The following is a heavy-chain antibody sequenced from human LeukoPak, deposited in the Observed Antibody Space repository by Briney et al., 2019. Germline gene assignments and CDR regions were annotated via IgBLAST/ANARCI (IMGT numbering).Heavy chain of an antibody. J-gene: IGHJ5*02. V-gene: IGHV4-61*01. CDR1: GDSVSSSPYY. Sequence: SETLSLTCSVSGDSVSSSPYYWGWIRQPPGKGLEWVGNTFSTSTLYNASLRSRVTILVDTSKNQFSLKLTSATAADTAIYYCARYKFHNYFDPWGQGTLVVVSS. CDR3: ARYKFHNYFDP. D-gene: IGHD5-24*01. CDR2: TFSTST.